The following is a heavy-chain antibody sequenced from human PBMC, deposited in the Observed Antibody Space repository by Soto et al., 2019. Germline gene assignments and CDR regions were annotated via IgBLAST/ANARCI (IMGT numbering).Heavy chain of an antibody. CDR1: GGTFSSYA. V-gene: IGHV1-2*02. J-gene: IGHJ5*02. Sequence: ASVKVSCKASGGTFSSYAISWVRQAPGQGLEWMGWINPNSGGTNYAQKFQGRVTITRDTSISTAYMELSRLRSDDTAVYYCAGGGPHGCTNGVCKNWFDPWGQGTLVTVSS. D-gene: IGHD2-8*01. CDR3: AGGGPHGCTNGVCKNWFDP. CDR2: INPNSGGT.